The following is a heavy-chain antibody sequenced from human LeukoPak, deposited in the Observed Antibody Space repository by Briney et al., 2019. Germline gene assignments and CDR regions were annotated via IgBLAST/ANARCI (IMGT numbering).Heavy chain of an antibody. CDR1: GFTFGNYW. V-gene: IGHV3-74*01. Sequence: PGGSLRLSCAASGFTFGNYWMHWVRQASGKGLEWVSRINSDGSSTSYADSVKGRFTISRDSAKNTLYLQMNSLRAEDTAVYYCARETSTATTDFDYWGQGTLVTVSS. D-gene: IGHD4-17*01. CDR2: INSDGSST. J-gene: IGHJ4*02. CDR3: ARETSTATTDFDY.